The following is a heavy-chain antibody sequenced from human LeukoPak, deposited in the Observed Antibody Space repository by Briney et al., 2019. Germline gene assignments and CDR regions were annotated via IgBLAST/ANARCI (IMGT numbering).Heavy chain of an antibody. D-gene: IGHD6-13*01. J-gene: IGHJ6*02. Sequence: SETLSLTCTVSGGSISNYYWSWIRQPAGRGLEWIGRVQTSGSTKYNPSLKSRVTMSVDTSKNQFSLKLSSVTAADTAVYYCARSHSSGWLSPFTTDYGMDVWGQGTTVTVS. V-gene: IGHV4-4*07. CDR3: ARSHSSGWLSPFTTDYGMDV. CDR2: VQTSGST. CDR1: GGSISNYY.